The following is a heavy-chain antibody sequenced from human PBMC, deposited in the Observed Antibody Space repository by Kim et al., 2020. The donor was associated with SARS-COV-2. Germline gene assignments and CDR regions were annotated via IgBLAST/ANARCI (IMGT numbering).Heavy chain of an antibody. CDR3: ARDGGLLWFGELLYYFDY. V-gene: IGHV1-46*01. Sequence: GRVTMTRDTSTSTVYMELSSLRSEDTAVYYCARDGGLLWFGELLYYFDYWGQGTLVTVSS. J-gene: IGHJ4*02. D-gene: IGHD3-10*01.